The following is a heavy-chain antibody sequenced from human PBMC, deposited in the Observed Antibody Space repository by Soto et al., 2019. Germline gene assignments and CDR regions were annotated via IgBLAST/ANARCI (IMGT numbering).Heavy chain of an antibody. V-gene: IGHV1-18*01. Sequence: QVQLVQSGAEVKKPGASVKVSCKASGYTFTSYGINWVRQAPGQGLEWMGWISAYNGNTNYAQKLQGRGTMTTDTSTSTAYMELRSLRSDDTAVYYCARSDLKYYDSSGKRLDAFDIWGQGTMVTVSS. CDR3: ARSDLKYYDSSGKRLDAFDI. J-gene: IGHJ3*02. D-gene: IGHD3-22*01. CDR1: GYTFTSYG. CDR2: ISAYNGNT.